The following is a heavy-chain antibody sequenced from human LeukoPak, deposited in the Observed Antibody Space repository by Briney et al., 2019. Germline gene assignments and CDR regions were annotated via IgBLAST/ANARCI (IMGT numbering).Heavy chain of an antibody. CDR2: INPNSGGT. D-gene: IGHD2-2*01. CDR1: GYTFTSYY. Sequence: ASVKVSSKASGYTFTSYYMHWVRQAPGQGLEWMGWINPNSGGTNYAQKFQGRVTMTRDTSISTAYMELSRLRSDDTAVYYCARDRGLVVPAAMFDYWGQGTLVTVSS. V-gene: IGHV1-2*02. J-gene: IGHJ4*02. CDR3: ARDRGLVVPAAMFDY.